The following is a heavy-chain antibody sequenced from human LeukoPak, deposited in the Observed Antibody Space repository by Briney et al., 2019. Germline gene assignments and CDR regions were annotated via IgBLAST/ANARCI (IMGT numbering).Heavy chain of an antibody. D-gene: IGHD5-18*01. CDR1: GGSISTYY. V-gene: IGHV4-59*08. Sequence: SETLSLTCTVSGGSISTYYWNWIRQPPGKGLEWIGYVYYSGSTNYNPSLNSRVTISVDTSKNQFSLKLSFVTAAATAVYYCARQGSSYDYFDYWGQGTLVTVSS. J-gene: IGHJ4*02. CDR2: VYYSGST. CDR3: ARQGSSYDYFDY.